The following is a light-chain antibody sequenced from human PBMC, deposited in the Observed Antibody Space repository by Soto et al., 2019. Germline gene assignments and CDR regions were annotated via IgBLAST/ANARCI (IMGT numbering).Light chain of an antibody. J-gene: IGLJ1*01. CDR3: AAWDDSLAGFV. CDR2: GNH. CDR1: SSNIGSNT. Sequence: QSVLTQPPSASGTPGQRVTISCSGSSSNIGSNTVNWYQQLPGAAPKLLIYGNHQRPSGVPDRFSGSKSGTSASLAIGGLQAEDEADYYCAAWDDSLAGFVLGTGTKLTVL. V-gene: IGLV1-44*01.